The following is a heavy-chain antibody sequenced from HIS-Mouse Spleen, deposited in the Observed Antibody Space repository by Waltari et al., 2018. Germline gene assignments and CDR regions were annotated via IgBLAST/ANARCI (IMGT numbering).Heavy chain of an antibody. Sequence: QVQLVESGGGVVQPGRSLRLSCAASGLTFSSYGMHWVRQAPGKGLAGVAVISYDGSNKYYADSVKGRFTISRDNSKNTLYLQMNSLRAEDTAVYYCAKDKHHAFDYWGQGTLVTVSS. J-gene: IGHJ4*02. V-gene: IGHV3-30*18. CDR2: ISYDGSNK. CDR1: GLTFSSYG. CDR3: AKDKHHAFDY.